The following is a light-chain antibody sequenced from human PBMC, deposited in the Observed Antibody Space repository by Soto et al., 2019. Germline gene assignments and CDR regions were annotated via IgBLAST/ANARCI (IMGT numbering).Light chain of an antibody. J-gene: IGLJ1*01. Sequence: QSALTQPASVSGSPGQSITISCTGTSSDVGGHNSVSWYRQDPGKAPKLMIYDVSNRPSGVSDRFSGSKSGNTASLTISGLQIEDEADYYCSSYTTLSNRVFGTGTKVTVL. CDR3: SSYTTLSNRV. CDR2: DVS. V-gene: IGLV2-14*01. CDR1: SSDVGGHNS.